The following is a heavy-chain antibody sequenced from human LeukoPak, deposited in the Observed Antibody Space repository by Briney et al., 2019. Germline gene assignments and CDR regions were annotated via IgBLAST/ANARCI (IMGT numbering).Heavy chain of an antibody. J-gene: IGHJ3*02. V-gene: IGHV3-74*01. D-gene: IGHD5-18*01. Sequence: PGGSLRLSCAASGFTFNKHWMHWVRQAPGKGLVWVSRINSDGSSTSYADSVKGRFTISRDNAKNTLFLQMNSLRAEDTAVYYCATTGTAMVSAFDIWGQGTLVTASS. CDR2: INSDGSST. CDR1: GFTFNKHW. CDR3: ATTGTAMVSAFDI.